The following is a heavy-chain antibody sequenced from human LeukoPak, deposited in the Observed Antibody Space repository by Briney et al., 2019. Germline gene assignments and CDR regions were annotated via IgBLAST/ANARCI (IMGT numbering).Heavy chain of an antibody. Sequence: GGSLRLSCAASGFIFSNYNMNWVRQAPGKGLEWVSTISSSRSSYIYYADSVKGRFTISRDNAKNSLYLQMKSLRAEDTAVYYCARDPPSLQYWGQGTLVTVSA. CDR1: GFIFSNYN. J-gene: IGHJ1*01. CDR3: ARDPPSLQY. CDR2: ISSSRSSYI. V-gene: IGHV3-21*01.